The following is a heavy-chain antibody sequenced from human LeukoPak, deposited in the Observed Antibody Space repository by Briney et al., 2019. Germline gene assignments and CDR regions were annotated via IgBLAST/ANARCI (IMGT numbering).Heavy chain of an antibody. Sequence: SETLSLTCTVSGGSISSYYWSWIRQPAGKGLEGIGRIYTSGSTNYNPSLKSRVTMSVDTSKNHFSLKLSSVTAADTAVYYCARVVKHSRYFDYWGQGTLVTVSS. CDR3: ARVVKHSRYFDY. D-gene: IGHD2-15*01. CDR1: GGSISSYY. CDR2: IYTSGST. V-gene: IGHV4-4*07. J-gene: IGHJ4*02.